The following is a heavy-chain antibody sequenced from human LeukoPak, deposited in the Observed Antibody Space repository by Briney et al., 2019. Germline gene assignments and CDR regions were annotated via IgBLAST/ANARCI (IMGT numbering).Heavy chain of an antibody. Sequence: GGSLRLSCAASGFTFSSYALHWVRQAPGKGLEWVSVISYDGGKEYYADSVKGRFTISRDNFKNTLYLQMNSLRGEDTAVYYCARDRNSASSNNWFDPWGQGTLVTVSS. J-gene: IGHJ5*02. V-gene: IGHV3-30-3*01. CDR1: GFTFSSYA. CDR3: ARDRNSASSNNWFDP. CDR2: ISYDGGKE. D-gene: IGHD6-6*01.